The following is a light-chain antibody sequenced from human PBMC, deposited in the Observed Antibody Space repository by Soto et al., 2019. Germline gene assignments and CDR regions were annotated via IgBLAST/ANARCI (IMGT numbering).Light chain of an antibody. J-gene: IGKJ2*01. Sequence: EIVLTQFPGTLSLSPGEGATLSCRASQSVSSDYLAWYRQKLDQAPRLLIYGVSKSATGIPDRFSGGGSGTDFTLTISRLEPQDSAVYYCQQYGTSPPTFGQGTRLEIK. CDR1: QSVSSDY. CDR3: QQYGTSPPT. V-gene: IGKV3-20*01. CDR2: GVS.